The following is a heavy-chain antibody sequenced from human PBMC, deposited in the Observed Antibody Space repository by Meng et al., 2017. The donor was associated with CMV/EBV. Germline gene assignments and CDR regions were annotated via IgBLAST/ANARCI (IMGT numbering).Heavy chain of an antibody. Sequence: GESLKISCAASGFTFSSYGMHWVRQAPGKGLDWVAFIRYDGSNRYYADSVKGRFTISRDNSKNTLYLQMNSLRAEDTAVYYCARDLGEQLEGISGPRVWGQGTLVTVSS. CDR3: ARDLGEQLEGISGPRV. J-gene: IGHJ4*02. CDR2: IRYDGSNR. V-gene: IGHV3-30*02. D-gene: IGHD6-6*01. CDR1: GFTFSSYG.